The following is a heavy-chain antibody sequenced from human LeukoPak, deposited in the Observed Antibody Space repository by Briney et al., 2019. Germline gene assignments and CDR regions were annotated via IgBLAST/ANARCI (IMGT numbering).Heavy chain of an antibody. Sequence: ASVKVSCKASGYTFTSYAMHWVRQAPGQRLEWMGWINAGNGNTKYSQEFQGRVTITRDTSASTAYMELSSLRSDDTAVYYCARDMFPGSSGVVIKNMDIWGKGTTVTVSS. CDR2: INAGNGNT. V-gene: IGHV1-3*01. J-gene: IGHJ6*03. CDR3: ARDMFPGSSGVVIKNMDI. CDR1: GYTFTSYA. D-gene: IGHD3-3*01.